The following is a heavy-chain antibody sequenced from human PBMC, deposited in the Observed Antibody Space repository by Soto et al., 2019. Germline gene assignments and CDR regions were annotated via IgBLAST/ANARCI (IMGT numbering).Heavy chain of an antibody. CDR1: GFTFSSYS. D-gene: IGHD2-21*02. V-gene: IGHV3-48*02. CDR2: ISSSSSTI. CDR3: ARDLDPLAYCGGDCYSTYYYYGMDV. Sequence: PVGSLRLSCAASGFTFSSYSMNWVRQAPGKGLEWVSYISSSSSTIYYADSVKGRFTISRDNAKNSLYLQMNSLRDEDTAVYYCARDLDPLAYCGGDCYSTYYYYGMDVWGQGTTVTVSS. J-gene: IGHJ6*02.